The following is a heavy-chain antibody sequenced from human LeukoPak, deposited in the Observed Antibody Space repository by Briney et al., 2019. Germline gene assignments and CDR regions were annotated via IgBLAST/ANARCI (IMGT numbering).Heavy chain of an antibody. Sequence: ASVKVSCKASGYSLTTYGITWVRQAPGQGLEWMGWITTYNGNTNHARKLQGRVTMTTDTSTNTAYMELGSLRPDDTAVYYCARLIEYRTSSRVFDIWGQGTMVTVSS. CDR3: ARLIEYRTSSRVFDI. J-gene: IGHJ3*02. CDR1: GYSLTTYG. D-gene: IGHD6-6*01. CDR2: ITTYNGNT. V-gene: IGHV1-18*01.